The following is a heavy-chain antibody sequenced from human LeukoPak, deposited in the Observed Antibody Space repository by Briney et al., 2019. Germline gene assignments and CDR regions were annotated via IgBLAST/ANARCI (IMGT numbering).Heavy chain of an antibody. J-gene: IGHJ4*02. V-gene: IGHV4-59*01. CDR1: GGSINSYY. CDR3: AGGYSYGKKDY. D-gene: IGHD5-18*01. CDR2: IYYSGST. Sequence: SETLSLTCTVSGGSINSYYWSWIRQPPGKGLEWIGYIYYSGSTNYNPSLKSRVTISVDTSKNQFSLKLSSVTAADTAVYYCAGGYSYGKKDYWGQGTLVTVSS.